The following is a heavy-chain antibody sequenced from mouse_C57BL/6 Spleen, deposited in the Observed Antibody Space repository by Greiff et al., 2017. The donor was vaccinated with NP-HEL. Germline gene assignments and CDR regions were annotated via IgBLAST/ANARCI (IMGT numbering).Heavy chain of an antibody. CDR3: ARRYYGSSYDWYFDV. J-gene: IGHJ1*03. D-gene: IGHD1-1*01. Sequence: VVESGPELVKPGASVKISCKASGYTFTDYYINWVKQRPGQGLEWIGWIYPGSGNTKYNEKFKGKATLTVDTSSSTAYMQLSSLTSEDSAVYFCARRYYGSSYDWYFDVWGTGTTVTVSS. CDR1: GYTFTDYY. CDR2: IYPGSGNT. V-gene: IGHV1-84*01.